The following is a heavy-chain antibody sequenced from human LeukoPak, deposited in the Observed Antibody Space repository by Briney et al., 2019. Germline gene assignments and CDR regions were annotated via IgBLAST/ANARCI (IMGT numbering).Heavy chain of an antibody. D-gene: IGHD2-21*02. Sequence: PSETLSLTCTVSGDSISSYYWSWIRQPPGKGLEWIGYMHYSGSPNYNPSLKSRVTTSVDTSQNQFSLKLRSVTAADTAVYYCARRVTSNCFDPWGQGTLVTVTS. V-gene: IGHV4-59*08. CDR2: MHYSGSP. J-gene: IGHJ5*02. CDR3: ARRVTSNCFDP. CDR1: GDSISSYY.